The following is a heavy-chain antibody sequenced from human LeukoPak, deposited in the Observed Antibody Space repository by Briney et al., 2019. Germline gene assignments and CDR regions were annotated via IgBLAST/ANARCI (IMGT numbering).Heavy chain of an antibody. CDR3: AKVGFTMIVVVHYFDY. CDR1: GFTFSSYA. CDR2: ISGSGGST. D-gene: IGHD3-22*01. J-gene: IGHJ4*02. V-gene: IGHV3-23*01. Sequence: GGSLRLSCAASGFTFSSYAMSWVRQAPGKGLEWVSAISGSGGSTYYADSVKGRFTISRDNSKNTLYLQMNSLRAEDTAVYYCAKVGFTMIVVVHYFDYWGQGTLVTVSS.